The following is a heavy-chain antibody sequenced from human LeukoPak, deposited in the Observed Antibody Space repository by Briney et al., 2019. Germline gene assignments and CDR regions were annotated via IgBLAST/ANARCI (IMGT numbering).Heavy chain of an antibody. CDR2: IYYSGST. J-gene: IGHJ4*02. Sequence: SETLCLTCTISGGSISSSSYYWVGIRQPPGKGLEWIVSIYYSGSTYYNPSLKSRVTISVDTSTNQFSLKLSSVTAADTTVYYCARLYYYDSSGYRLQKYYFDYWGQGTLVTVSS. CDR3: ARLYYYDSSGYRLQKYYFDY. CDR1: GGSISSSSYY. V-gene: IGHV4-39*07. D-gene: IGHD3-22*01.